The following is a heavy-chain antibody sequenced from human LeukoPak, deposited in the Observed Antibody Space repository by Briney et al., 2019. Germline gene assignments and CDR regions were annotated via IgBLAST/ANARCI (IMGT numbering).Heavy chain of an antibody. D-gene: IGHD2-15*01. CDR1: GGSISSGGYS. V-gene: IGHV4-61*08. CDR3: AVARAATRFDY. Sequence: SETLSLTCAVSGGSISSGGYSGSWIRQPPGKGLEWIGYIYYSGSTNYNPSLKSRVTIAVDTSKNQFSLKLSSVTAADTAVYYCAVARAATRFDYWGQGTLVTVSS. J-gene: IGHJ4*02. CDR2: IYYSGST.